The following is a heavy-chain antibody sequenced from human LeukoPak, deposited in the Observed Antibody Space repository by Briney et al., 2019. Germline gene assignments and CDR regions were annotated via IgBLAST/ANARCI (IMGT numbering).Heavy chain of an antibody. V-gene: IGHV3-11*01. D-gene: IGHD3-9*01. CDR3: ARSLTRHFDN. CDR2: ISPSGGTL. Sequence: PGGSLRLSCAASGFTFNVYHVGWIRQAPGKGMECISYISPSGGTLDYTDSVKGRFTISRDNARNSLYLQMNSLRSYDTAVYYCARSLTRHFDNWGQGTLVIVSS. CDR1: GFTFNVYH. J-gene: IGHJ4*02.